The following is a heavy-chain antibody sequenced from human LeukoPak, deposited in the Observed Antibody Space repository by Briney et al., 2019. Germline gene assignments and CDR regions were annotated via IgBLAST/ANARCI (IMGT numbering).Heavy chain of an antibody. Sequence: ASVKVSCKAFGGSFSSEAISWVRQAPGQGLEWMGGIIPIFATANYAQKFQGRVTITTDEFTSTAYMEVSSLRSEDTAVYYCGRKAGDCGGGSCYSIDYWGQGTLVTVSS. CDR2: IIPIFATA. CDR3: GRKAGDCGGGSCYSIDY. CDR1: GGSFSSEA. V-gene: IGHV1-69*05. J-gene: IGHJ4*02. D-gene: IGHD2-15*01.